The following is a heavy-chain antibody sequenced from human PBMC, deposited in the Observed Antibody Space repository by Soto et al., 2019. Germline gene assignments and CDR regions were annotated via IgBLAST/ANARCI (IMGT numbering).Heavy chain of an antibody. Sequence: SETLSLTCAVYGGSFIGYYWSWIRQPPGKGLEWIGYIYYSGSTNYNPSLKSRVTISVDTSKNQFSLKLSSVTAADTAVYYCASSQFPNIFDYWGQGSLVTGAS. CDR1: GGSFIGYY. V-gene: IGHV4-59*08. J-gene: IGHJ4*02. CDR2: IYYSGST. CDR3: ASSQFPNIFDY. D-gene: IGHD2-21*01.